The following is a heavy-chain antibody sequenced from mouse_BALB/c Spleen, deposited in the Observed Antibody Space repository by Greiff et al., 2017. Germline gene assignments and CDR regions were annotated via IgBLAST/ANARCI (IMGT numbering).Heavy chain of an antibody. J-gene: IGHJ4*01. CDR1: GYSITSDYA. Sequence: EVQLQESGPGLVKPSQSLSLTCTVTGYSITSDYAWNWIRQFPGNKLEWMGYISYSGSTSYNPSLKSRISITRDTSTNQFFLQLNSVTTEDTATYYCASTAYGSSTPYAMDYWGQGTTVTVSS. CDR3: ASTAYGSSTPYAMDY. V-gene: IGHV3-2*02. D-gene: IGHD1-1*01. CDR2: ISYSGST.